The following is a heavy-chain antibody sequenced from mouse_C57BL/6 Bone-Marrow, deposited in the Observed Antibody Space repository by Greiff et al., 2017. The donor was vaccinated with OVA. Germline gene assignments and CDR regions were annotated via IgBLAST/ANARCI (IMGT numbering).Heavy chain of an antibody. CDR3: ASLYYSNHPFAY. CDR2: ISSGGSYT. CDR1: GFTFSSYG. V-gene: IGHV5-6*01. Sequence: EVKVVESGGDLVKPGGSLKLSCAASGFTFSSYGMSWVRQTPDKRLEWVATISSGGSYTYYPDSVKGRFTISRDNSKNTLYLQMSSLKSEDTSMYYCASLYYSNHPFAYWGQGTLVTVSA. J-gene: IGHJ3*01. D-gene: IGHD2-5*01.